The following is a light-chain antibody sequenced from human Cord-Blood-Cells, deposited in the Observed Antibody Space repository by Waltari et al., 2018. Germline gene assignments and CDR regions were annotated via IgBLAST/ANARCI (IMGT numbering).Light chain of an antibody. J-gene: IGKJ3*01. Sequence: EIVMTQSPATLSVSPGERATLSCRASQSISSNLAWYQQKPGQAPRLLIYGVSTRATDIPARVSGSGSGTQFTLTISSMQSEDFAVYYCQQYNNWPPSFTFGPGTKVEIK. V-gene: IGKV3-15*01. CDR3: QQYNNWPPSFT. CDR2: GVS. CDR1: QSISSN.